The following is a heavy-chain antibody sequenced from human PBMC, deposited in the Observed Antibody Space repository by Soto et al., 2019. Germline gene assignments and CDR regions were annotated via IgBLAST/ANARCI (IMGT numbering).Heavy chain of an antibody. CDR3: ARDLLAANY. J-gene: IGHJ4*02. Sequence: ASVKVSCKASGYTFTSYDINWVRQATGQGLEWMGWMNPNSGNTGYAQKFQGRVTVTRDTSTSTVFMELSSLHSDDTAVYYCARDLLAANYWGQGTLVTVSS. V-gene: IGHV1-8*01. CDR2: MNPNSGNT. D-gene: IGHD2-15*01. CDR1: GYTFTSYD.